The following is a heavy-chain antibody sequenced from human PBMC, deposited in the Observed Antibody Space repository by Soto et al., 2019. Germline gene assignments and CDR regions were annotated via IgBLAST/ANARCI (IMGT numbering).Heavy chain of an antibody. Sequence: ASVKVSFKVSGYTLTELSMHWVRQAPGKGLEWMGGFDPEDGETIYAQKFQGRVTMTEDTSTDTAYMELSSLRSEDTAVYYCATGAMLDCSGGSCSYYYGMDVWGQGTTVTVSS. CDR1: GYTLTELS. CDR3: ATGAMLDCSGGSCSYYYGMDV. D-gene: IGHD2-15*01. V-gene: IGHV1-24*01. J-gene: IGHJ6*02. CDR2: FDPEDGET.